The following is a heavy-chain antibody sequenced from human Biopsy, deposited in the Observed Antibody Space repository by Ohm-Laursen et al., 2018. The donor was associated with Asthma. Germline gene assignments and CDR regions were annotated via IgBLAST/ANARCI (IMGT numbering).Heavy chain of an antibody. CDR3: ARDAWELQKPYAYYFDY. CDR2: IWYDGSNK. J-gene: IGHJ4*02. D-gene: IGHD1-26*01. V-gene: IGHV3-33*01. CDR1: GFTFSSYG. Sequence: SLRLSRTASGFTFSSYGMHWVRQAPGKGLEWVAVIWYDGSNKYYADSVKGRFTISRDNSKNTLYLQMNSLRAEDTAVYYCARDAWELQKPYAYYFDYWGQGTLVTVSS.